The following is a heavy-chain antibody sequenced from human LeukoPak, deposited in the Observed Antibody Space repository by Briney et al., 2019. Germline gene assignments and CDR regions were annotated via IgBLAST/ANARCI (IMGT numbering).Heavy chain of an antibody. D-gene: IGHD3-10*01. CDR3: ARVRGGPVRGAFDI. V-gene: IGHV3-30-3*01. J-gene: IGHJ3*02. Sequence: PGRSLRLSCTTSGFIFSSYAVHWVRQAPGKGLEWVAAISYDGGNKYYVDSVQGRFTISRDSSRNTLHLQMNSLRSEDTAVYYCARVRGGPVRGAFDIWGQGTLVTVSS. CDR2: ISYDGGNK. CDR1: GFIFSSYA.